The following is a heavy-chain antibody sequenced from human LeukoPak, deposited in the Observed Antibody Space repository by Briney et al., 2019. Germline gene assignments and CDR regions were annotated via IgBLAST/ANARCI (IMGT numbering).Heavy chain of an antibody. Sequence: ASVKVSCKASGYTFTSYGISWVRQAPGQGLEWMGWISAYNGNTNYAQKLQGRVTMTTDTSTSTAYMELRSLRSDDTAVYYCARDPDCSSTSCYASSYYYYGMDVWGQGTTVTVSS. V-gene: IGHV1-18*01. CDR2: ISAYNGNT. J-gene: IGHJ6*02. CDR3: ARDPDCSSTSCYASSYYYYGMDV. CDR1: GYTFTSYG. D-gene: IGHD2-2*01.